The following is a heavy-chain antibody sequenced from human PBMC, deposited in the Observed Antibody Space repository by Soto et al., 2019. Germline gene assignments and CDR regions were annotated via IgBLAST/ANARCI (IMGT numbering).Heavy chain of an antibody. D-gene: IGHD3-9*01. CDR1: GFTFSSYG. J-gene: IGHJ6*02. V-gene: IGHV3-30*18. CDR2: ISYDGSNK. CDR3: SKVGQYYDILTGSLDYYVMDV. Sequence: QVQLVESGGGLVQPGRSLRLSCAASGFTFSSYGMHWVRQAPGKGLEWVSVISYDGSNKYYADSVKCRFTISRDNSKNTMYLQMNSLRAEDTAVYYYSKVGQYYDILTGSLDYYVMDVWGQGTTVTVSS.